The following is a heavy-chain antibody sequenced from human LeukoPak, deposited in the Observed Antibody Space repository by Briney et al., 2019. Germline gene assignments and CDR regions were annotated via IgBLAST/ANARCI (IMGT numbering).Heavy chain of an antibody. CDR1: GGSISSYY. J-gene: IGHJ6*03. D-gene: IGHD2-2*02. V-gene: IGHV4-4*07. CDR3: ARDGPHCSSTSCYMEEYYYYYMDV. Sequence: SETLSLTCTVSGGSISSYYWSWIRQPAGKGLEWIGRIYTSGSTNYNPSLKSRVTMSVDTSKNQFSLKLSSVTAADTAVYYCARDGPHCSSTSCYMEEYYYYYMDVWGKGTTVTVSS. CDR2: IYTSGST.